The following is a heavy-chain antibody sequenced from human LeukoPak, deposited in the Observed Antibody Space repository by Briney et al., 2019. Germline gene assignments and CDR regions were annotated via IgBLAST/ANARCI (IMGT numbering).Heavy chain of an antibody. J-gene: IGHJ4*02. CDR1: GFTFSNYW. Sequence: GGSLRLSCAASGFTFSNYWMNWIRQAPEKGLEWVANIKEDGSEEYYVDSVKGRFTISRDNAKNSLYLQMNSLRAEDTAVYYCARDNGDYWGQGTLVTVSS. CDR3: ARDNGDY. CDR2: IKEDGSEE. V-gene: IGHV3-7*01.